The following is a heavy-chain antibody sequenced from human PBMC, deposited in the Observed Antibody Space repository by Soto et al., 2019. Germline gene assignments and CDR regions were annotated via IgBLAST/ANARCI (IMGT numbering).Heavy chain of an antibody. CDR1: GFTFSSYA. V-gene: IGHV3-23*01. Sequence: GGSLRLSCAASGFTFSSYAMSWVRQAPGMGLEWVSAISGSGGSTYYADSVKGRFTISRDNSKNTLYLQMNSLRAEDTAVYYCANMGDYDSSGPNWFDPWGQGTLVTVSS. CDR3: ANMGDYDSSGPNWFDP. CDR2: ISGSGGST. D-gene: IGHD3-22*01. J-gene: IGHJ5*02.